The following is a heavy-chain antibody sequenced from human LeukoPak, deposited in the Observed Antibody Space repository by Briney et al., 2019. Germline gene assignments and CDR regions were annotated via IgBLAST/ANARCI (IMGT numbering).Heavy chain of an antibody. V-gene: IGHV4-39*01. J-gene: IGHJ5*02. CDR2: IYYSGST. CDR3: VRGGRDWFDP. Sequence: SETLSLTCTVSGGSISSSSYYWGWIRQPPGKGLEWIGSIYYSGSTYYNPSLKSRVTISVDTSKNQFSLKLSSVTAADTAVYYCVRGGRDWFDPWGQGTLVTVSS. D-gene: IGHD1-26*01. CDR1: GGSISSSSYY.